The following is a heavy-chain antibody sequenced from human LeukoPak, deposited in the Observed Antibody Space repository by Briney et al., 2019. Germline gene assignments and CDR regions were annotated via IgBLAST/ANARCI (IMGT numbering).Heavy chain of an antibody. D-gene: IGHD2-2*01. CDR1: GGSISSYY. CDR2: IYYSGST. V-gene: IGHV4-59*01. J-gene: IGHJ5*02. CDR3: ARDLGYCSSTSCRVWFDP. Sequence: SETLSLTCTVSGGSISSYYWSWIRQPPGKGLEWIGYIYYSGSTNYNPSLKSRVTISVDTAKNQFSLKLSSVTAADTAVYYWARDLGYCSSTSCRVWFDPWGQGTLVTVSS.